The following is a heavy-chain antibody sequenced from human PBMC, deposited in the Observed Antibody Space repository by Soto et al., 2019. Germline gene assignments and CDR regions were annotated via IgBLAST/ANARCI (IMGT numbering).Heavy chain of an antibody. V-gene: IGHV1-69*01. CDR1: GGTLSNYG. Sequence: QGQLVQSGAEVKKPGSSVKVSCKASGGTLSNYGFSWVRQAPGQGLEWMGAFIPIFETAKYAQKFQGRVTITADESTTAVYMELSSLRYEATAVYHCARVGYNNNGHMDWLDPWGQGTLVTVSS. CDR3: ARVGYNNNGHMDWLDP. D-gene: IGHD1-20*01. CDR2: FIPIFETA. J-gene: IGHJ5*02.